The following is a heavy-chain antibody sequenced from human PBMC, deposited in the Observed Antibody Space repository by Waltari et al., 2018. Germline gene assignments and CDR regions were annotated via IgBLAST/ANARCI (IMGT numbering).Heavy chain of an antibody. D-gene: IGHD3-22*01. CDR2: ISGSGGST. CDR1: GFTFSSYA. CDR3: AKDLVYYDSSGYYWQVGY. Sequence: EVQLLESGGGLVQPGGSLRLSCAASGFTFSSYAMGWVRQAPGTGLEWVSAISGSGGSTYYADSVKCRFTISRYNSKNTLYLQMNSLRAEDTAVYYCAKDLVYYDSSGYYWQVGYWGQGTLVTVSS. J-gene: IGHJ4*02. V-gene: IGHV3-23*01.